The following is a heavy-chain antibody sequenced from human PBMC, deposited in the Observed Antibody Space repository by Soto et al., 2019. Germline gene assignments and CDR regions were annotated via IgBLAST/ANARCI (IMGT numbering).Heavy chain of an antibody. CDR3: ARRGDYYDSSGDANDI. CDR2: INHSGST. D-gene: IGHD3-22*01. V-gene: IGHV4-34*01. CDR1: GFPFSSYA. J-gene: IGHJ3*02. Sequence: GSLILSCAASGFPFSSYAMSWIRQPPEKGLEWIGEINHSGSTNYNPSLKSRVTISLDTSKNQFSLKLTSVTAADTAVYYCARRGDYYDSSGDANDIWGQGTMVTVS.